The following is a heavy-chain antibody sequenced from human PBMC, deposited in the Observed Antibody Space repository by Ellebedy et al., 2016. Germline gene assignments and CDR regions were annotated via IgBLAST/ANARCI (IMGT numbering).Heavy chain of an antibody. V-gene: IGHV3-33*01. Sequence: GESLKISCAASGFTFSSYGMHWVRQAPGKGLEWVAVIWYDGSNKYYADSVKGRFTISRDNSKNTLYLQMNSLRAEDTAVYYCARDKARWWIQIYYYYYGMDVWGQGTTVTVSS. J-gene: IGHJ6*02. CDR2: IWYDGSNK. D-gene: IGHD5-18*01. CDR3: ARDKARWWIQIYYYYYGMDV. CDR1: GFTFSSYG.